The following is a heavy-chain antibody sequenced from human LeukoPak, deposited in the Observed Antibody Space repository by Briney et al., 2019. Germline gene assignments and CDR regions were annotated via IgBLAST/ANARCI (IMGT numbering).Heavy chain of an antibody. CDR3: ARVGAGDSSGYYYYYYYMDV. CDR1: GFTFSDYY. D-gene: IGHD3-22*01. Sequence: PGGSLRPSCAASGFTFSDYYMSWIRQAPGKGLEWVSYISSSGSTIYYADSAKGRFTISRDNAKNSLYLQMNSLRAEDTAVYYCARVGAGDSSGYYYYYYYMDVWGKGTTVTISS. CDR2: ISSSGSTI. J-gene: IGHJ6*03. V-gene: IGHV3-11*01.